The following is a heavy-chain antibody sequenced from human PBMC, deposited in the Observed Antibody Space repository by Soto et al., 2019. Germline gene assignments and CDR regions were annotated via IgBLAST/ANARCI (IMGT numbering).Heavy chain of an antibody. CDR3: ARGVGVDRESGTLYDY. D-gene: IGHD1-1*01. CDR1: GFTFSSYS. Sequence: QVQLVESGGGVVQPVRSLRLSCAASGFTFSSYSMHWVRQAPGKGLEWVAVISYDGSNKYYADSVKGRFTISRDKSKNTLYLQMNSLRAEDTAVYYCARGVGVDRESGTLYDYWGQGPLVTVSS. J-gene: IGHJ4*02. CDR2: ISYDGSNK. V-gene: IGHV3-30-3*01.